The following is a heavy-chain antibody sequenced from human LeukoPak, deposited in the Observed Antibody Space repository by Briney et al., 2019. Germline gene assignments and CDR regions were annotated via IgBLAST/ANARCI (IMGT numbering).Heavy chain of an antibody. D-gene: IGHD6-19*01. V-gene: IGHV1-2*02. Sequence: ASVKVSCKASGYTFTDFYMHWVRQAPGQGLEWMGWVNPNGGGTKYAQKFQDRVTMTRDTSISTAYMEVSRLTSDDTAVYYCGYSRGWYALHMWGQGTMVTASS. J-gene: IGHJ3*02. CDR1: GYTFTDFY. CDR2: VNPNGGGT. CDR3: GYSRGWYALHM.